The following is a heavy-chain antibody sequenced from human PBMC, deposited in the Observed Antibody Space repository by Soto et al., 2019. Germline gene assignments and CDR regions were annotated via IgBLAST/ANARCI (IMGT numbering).Heavy chain of an antibody. CDR3: AKDGRPYYYDSSGYYYELDY. D-gene: IGHD3-22*01. V-gene: IGHV3-23*01. J-gene: IGHJ4*02. CDR2: ISGSGGST. CDR1: GFTFSSYA. Sequence: QPGGSLRLSCAASGFTFSSYAMSWVRQAPGKGLEWVSAISGSGGSTYYADSVKGRFTISRDNSKNTLYLQMNSLRAEDTAVYYCAKDGRPYYYDSSGYYYELDYWGQGTLVTVSS.